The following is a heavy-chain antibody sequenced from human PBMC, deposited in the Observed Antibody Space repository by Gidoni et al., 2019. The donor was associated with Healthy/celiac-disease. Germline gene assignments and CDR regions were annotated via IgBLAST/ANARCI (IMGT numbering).Heavy chain of an antibody. CDR3: ARVLRRVRGVIILVFDY. CDR1: GGSISSGDYY. V-gene: IGHV4-30-4*01. J-gene: IGHJ4*02. CDR2: IYYSGST. D-gene: IGHD3-10*01. Sequence: QVQLQESGPGLVKPSQTLSLTCTVSGGSISSGDYYWSWIRQPPGKGLEWIGYIYYSGSTYYNPSLKSRVTISVDTSKNQFSLKLSSVTAADTAVYYCARVLRRVRGVIILVFDYWGQGTLVTVSS.